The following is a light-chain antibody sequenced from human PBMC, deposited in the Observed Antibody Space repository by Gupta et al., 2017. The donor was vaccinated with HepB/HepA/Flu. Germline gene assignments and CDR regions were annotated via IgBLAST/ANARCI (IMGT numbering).Light chain of an antibody. CDR2: GAS. Sequence: EIVLTQFSGTLSLSPGERATLSCRASQSVRNNYLAWYQQKPGQAPRLLIYGASSRATGIPDRFSGSGSGTDFSLTISRLEPEDFAVYYWQQYGTSTFFGQGTRLEIK. CDR1: QSVRNNY. J-gene: IGKJ5*01. V-gene: IGKV3-20*01. CDR3: QQYGTSTF.